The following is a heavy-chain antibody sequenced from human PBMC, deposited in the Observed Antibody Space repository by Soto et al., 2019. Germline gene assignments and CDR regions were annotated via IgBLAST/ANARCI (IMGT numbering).Heavy chain of an antibody. CDR1: GYSISSGYY. CDR2: IYHSGST. CDR3: MVIVVVTVNYFDY. V-gene: IGHV4-38-2*01. D-gene: IGHD3-22*01. J-gene: IGHJ4*02. Sequence: SETLSLTCAVPGYSISSGYYWGWIRQPPGKGLEWIGSIYHSGSTYYNPSLKSRVTISVDTSKNQFSLKLSSVTAADTAVYYCMVIVVVTVNYFDYWGQGTLVTVSS.